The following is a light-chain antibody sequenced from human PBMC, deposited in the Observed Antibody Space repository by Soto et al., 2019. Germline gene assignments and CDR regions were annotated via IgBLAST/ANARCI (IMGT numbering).Light chain of an antibody. CDR2: GTS. CDR3: QQYGSWT. V-gene: IGKV3-20*01. CDR1: QTISSNN. Sequence: EIVLTQSPGTLSVSPGERATLSCRASQTISSNNLAWYQQKPGQAPSLLIYGTSSRATGIPDRFSGSGSGTDFTLTISRLEPEDSAIYYCQQYGSWTFGQVTKVEI. J-gene: IGKJ1*01.